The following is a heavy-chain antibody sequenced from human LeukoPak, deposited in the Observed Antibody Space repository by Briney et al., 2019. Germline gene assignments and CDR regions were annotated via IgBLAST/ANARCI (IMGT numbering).Heavy chain of an antibody. Sequence: PSETLSLTCAVSGYSISSGYYWGWIRQPPGKGLEWIGSIYHSGSTYYNPSLKSRVTISVDTSKNQFSLKLSSVTAADTAAYYCARHDYFDPFDYWGQGTLVTVSS. CDR3: ARHDYFDPFDY. V-gene: IGHV4-38-2*01. CDR2: IYHSGST. J-gene: IGHJ4*02. D-gene: IGHD3-22*01. CDR1: GYSISSGYY.